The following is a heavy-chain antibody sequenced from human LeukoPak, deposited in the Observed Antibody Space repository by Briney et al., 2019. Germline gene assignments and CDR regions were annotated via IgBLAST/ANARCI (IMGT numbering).Heavy chain of an antibody. Sequence: SETLSLTCTVSGGSVSSGSYYWSWIRQPPGKGLEWIGYIYYSGSTNYNPSLKSRVTISVDTSKNQFSLKLSSVTAADTAVYYCARDWAAAGPCYYGMDVWGQGTTVTVSS. CDR3: ARDWAAAGPCYYGMDV. J-gene: IGHJ6*02. V-gene: IGHV4-61*01. CDR1: GGSVSSGSYY. D-gene: IGHD6-13*01. CDR2: IYYSGST.